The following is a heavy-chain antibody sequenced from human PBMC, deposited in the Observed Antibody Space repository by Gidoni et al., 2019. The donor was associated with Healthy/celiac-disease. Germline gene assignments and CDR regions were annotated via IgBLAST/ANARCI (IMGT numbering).Heavy chain of an antibody. CDR3: AHRRVPGQQLAWDYYYGMDV. CDR2: IYWNDDK. V-gene: IGHV2-5*01. CDR1: GFSLSTSGVG. J-gene: IGHJ6*02. D-gene: IGHD6-13*01. Sequence: QITLKESGPTLVKPTQTLTLTCTFSGFSLSTSGVGVGWIRQPPGKALEWLALIYWNDDKRYSPSLKSRLTITKDTSKNQVVLTMTNMDPVDTATYYCAHRRVPGQQLAWDYYYGMDVWGQGTTVTVSS.